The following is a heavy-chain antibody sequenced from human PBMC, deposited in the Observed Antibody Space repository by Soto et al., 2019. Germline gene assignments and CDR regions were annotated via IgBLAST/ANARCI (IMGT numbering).Heavy chain of an antibody. D-gene: IGHD3-10*01. J-gene: IGHJ4*02. CDR3: ARITMVRGANADY. V-gene: IGHV3-21*01. CDR2: ISSSSSYI. Sequence: GGSLRLSCAASGFTFSSYSMNWVRQAPGKGLEWVSSISSSSSYIYYADSVKGRFTISRDNAKNSLYLQMNSLRAEDTAVCYCARITMVRGANADYWGQGTLVTVSS. CDR1: GFTFSSYS.